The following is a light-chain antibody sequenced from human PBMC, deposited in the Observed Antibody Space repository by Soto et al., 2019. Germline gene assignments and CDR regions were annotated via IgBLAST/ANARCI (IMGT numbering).Light chain of an antibody. Sequence: DIVMTQTPLSSPVTLGQPASISCRASQSLLYSDGNTYLSWLQQRPGQPPXILIYQISKRFSGVPDRFSGSGAGTDFTLKIRRVESEDVGIYYCMQSTQLRTCGQGTKLEIK. J-gene: IGKJ1*01. CDR2: QIS. CDR1: QSLLYSDGNTY. CDR3: MQSTQLRT. V-gene: IGKV2-24*01.